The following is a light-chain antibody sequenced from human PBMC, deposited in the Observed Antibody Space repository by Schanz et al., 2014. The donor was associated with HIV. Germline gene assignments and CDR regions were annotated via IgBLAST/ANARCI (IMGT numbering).Light chain of an antibody. J-gene: IGLJ1*01. CDR2: DVT. V-gene: IGLV2-14*02. CDR1: SSDVGSYNL. CDR3: SSYTSSSTYV. Sequence: QSALTQPASVSGSPGQSITISCTGTSSDVGSYNLVSWYRQHPGQAPKLLIYDVTYRPSGISNRFSGSKSAYTASLTISGLQAEDEADYYCSSYTSSSTYVFGTGTKLTVL.